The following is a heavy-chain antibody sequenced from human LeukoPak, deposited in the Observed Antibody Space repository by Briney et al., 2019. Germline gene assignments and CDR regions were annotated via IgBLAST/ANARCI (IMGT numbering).Heavy chain of an antibody. CDR2: INHSGTT. J-gene: IGHJ4*02. V-gene: IGHV4-34*01. CDR1: GGSFSGYY. CDR3: ARDLGYSIPFDY. Sequence: SETLSLTCAVYGGSFSGYYWSWVRQPPGKGLEWFGEINHSGTTNYNPSLKSRVTMSVATPKNQFSLKLSSVTAADTAVYYCARDLGYSIPFDYWGQGTLVTVSS. D-gene: IGHD2-15*01.